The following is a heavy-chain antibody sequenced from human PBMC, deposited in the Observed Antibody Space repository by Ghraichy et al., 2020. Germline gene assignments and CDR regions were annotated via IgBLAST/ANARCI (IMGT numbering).Heavy chain of an antibody. Sequence: GGSLRLSCAASGFTFSSYAMSWVRQAPGKGLEWVSAISGSGGSTYYADSVKGRFTISRDNSKNTLYLQMNSLRTEDTAVYYCAKDSTYYDILTGRKAEYWGQGTLVTVAS. CDR1: GFTFSSYA. CDR2: ISGSGGST. D-gene: IGHD3-9*01. V-gene: IGHV3-23*01. J-gene: IGHJ4*02. CDR3: AKDSTYYDILTGRKAEY.